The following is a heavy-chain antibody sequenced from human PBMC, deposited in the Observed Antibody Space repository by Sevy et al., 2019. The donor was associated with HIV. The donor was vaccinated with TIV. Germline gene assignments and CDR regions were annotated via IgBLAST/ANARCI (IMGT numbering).Heavy chain of an antibody. CDR3: ARCPGEVVWGSYRDTFDM. J-gene: IGHJ3*02. V-gene: IGHV6-1*01. CDR1: GDSVSTSSVT. CDR2: TYYRSKWYN. Sequence: SQTLSLTCAISGDSVSTSSVTWNWIRQSPSRGLEWLGRTYYRSKWYNDFAESVESRISINPDTSKNHFSLQLTSVTPDDTAVYYVARCPGEVVWGSYRDTFDMWGQGTMVTVSS. D-gene: IGHD3-16*02.